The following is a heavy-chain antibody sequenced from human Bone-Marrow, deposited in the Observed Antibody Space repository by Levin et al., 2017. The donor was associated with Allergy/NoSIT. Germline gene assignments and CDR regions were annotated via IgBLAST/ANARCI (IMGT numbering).Heavy chain of an antibody. V-gene: IGHV3-23*01. J-gene: IGHJ3*02. D-gene: IGHD6-13*01. CDR2: ISGSGGST. CDR3: AKDQGRRGSSWGDAFDI. CDR1: GFTFSSYA. Sequence: GESLKISCAASGFTFSSYAMSWVRQAPGKGLEWVSAISGSGGSTYYADSVKGRFTISRDNSKNTLYLQMNSLRAEDTAVYYCAKDQGRRGSSWGDAFDIWGQGTMVTVSS.